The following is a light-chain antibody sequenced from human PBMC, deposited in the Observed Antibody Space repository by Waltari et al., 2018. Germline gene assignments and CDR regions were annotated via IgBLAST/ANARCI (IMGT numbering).Light chain of an antibody. J-gene: IGKJ4*01. CDR3: QQRADWPLT. V-gene: IGKV3-11*01. CDR1: QSIQSY. CDR2: HAY. Sequence: EIVLTQSPATLSLSLGGRATLSCRASQSIQSYLGWYQQKPGQAPRPLIYHAYNRATGVPARFSGSGSETDFTLTISSLEPEDSAIYYCQQRADWPLTFGGGTTVEIK.